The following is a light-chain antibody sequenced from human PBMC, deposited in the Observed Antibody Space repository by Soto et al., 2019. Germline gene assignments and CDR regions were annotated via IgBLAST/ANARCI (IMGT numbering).Light chain of an antibody. V-gene: IGKV3-11*01. CDR1: QSVSSY. J-gene: IGKJ5*01. CDR2: DAS. Sequence: IVLTQSPGTLSLSPGERATLSCRASQSVSSYLAWYQQKPGQAPRLLIYDASNRATGIPARFSGSGSGTDFTLTISSLEPEDFAVYYCQQRSNWITFGQGTRLEI. CDR3: QQRSNWIT.